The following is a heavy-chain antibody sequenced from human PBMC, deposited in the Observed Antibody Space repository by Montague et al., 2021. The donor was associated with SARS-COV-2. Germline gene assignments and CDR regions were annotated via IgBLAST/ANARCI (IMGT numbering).Heavy chain of an antibody. CDR1: SGSFSGYY. V-gene: IGHV4-34*01. CDR3: ARWDPQTLTLIGLRGKSASDY. CDR2: INHSGTT. D-gene: IGHD4-23*01. J-gene: IGHJ4*02. Sequence: SETRSLTCAVYSGSFSGYYWTWIRQSPGKGLEWIAEINHSGTTNYNFNPSLRSRVTISVDTSKSQFSLKLSSVTAADTGVYYCARWDPQTLTLIGLRGKSASDYWGQGTLVTVSS.